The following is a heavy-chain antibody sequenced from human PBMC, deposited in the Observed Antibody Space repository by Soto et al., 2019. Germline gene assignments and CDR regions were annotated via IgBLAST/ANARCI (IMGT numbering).Heavy chain of an antibody. CDR2: INPSGGST. CDR1: GYTFTSYY. CDR3: ARTYDILTGYYPHPHAFDI. D-gene: IGHD3-9*01. V-gene: IGHV1-46*03. Sequence: ASVKVSCKASGYTFTSYYMHWVRQAPGQGLEWMGIINPSGGSTSYAQKFQGRVTMTRDTSTSTVYMELSSLRSEDTAVYYCARTYDILTGYYPHPHAFDIWGQGTMVTV. J-gene: IGHJ3*02.